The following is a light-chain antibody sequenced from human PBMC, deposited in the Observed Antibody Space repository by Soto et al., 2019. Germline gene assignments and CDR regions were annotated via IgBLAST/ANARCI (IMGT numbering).Light chain of an antibody. CDR2: DTS. CDR3: LLTFRGPWV. CDR1: TGAVTSGHH. J-gene: IGLJ3*02. Sequence: QAVVPQEPSLTVSPGGTVTLTCASSTGAVTSGHHTYWFQQKPGQAPRILIFDTSKRHSWTPARFSGSLLGGQAALTLSGAQPEDEAEYYCLLTFRGPWVFGGGTKLTVL. V-gene: IGLV7-46*01.